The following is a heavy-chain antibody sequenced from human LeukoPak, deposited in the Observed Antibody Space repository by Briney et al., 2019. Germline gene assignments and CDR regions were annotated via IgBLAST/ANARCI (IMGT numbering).Heavy chain of an antibody. Sequence: PGGSLRLSCAASGFTFSSYSMNWVRQAPGKGLEWVSSISSSSSYIYYADSVKGRFTISRDKSKNTLYLQMNSLRAEDTAVYYCARSRSGGLNYFDYWGQGTLVTVSS. CDR1: GFTFSSYS. CDR2: ISSSSSYI. V-gene: IGHV3-21*01. D-gene: IGHD3-16*01. CDR3: ARSRSGGLNYFDY. J-gene: IGHJ4*02.